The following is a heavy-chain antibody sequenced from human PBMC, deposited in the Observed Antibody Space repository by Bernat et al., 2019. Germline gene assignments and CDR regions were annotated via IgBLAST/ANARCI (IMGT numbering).Heavy chain of an antibody. CDR3: ARERVRDSLDP. Sequence: EVQLVESGGGLVKPGGSLRLSCAASGFTFSNAWMSWVRQAPGKGLEWVGRIKSKTDGGTTDYAAPVKGRFTISRDDSKNTLYLQMNSLKTEDTAVYYCARERVRDSLDPWGQGTLVTVSS. J-gene: IGHJ5*02. CDR1: GFTFSNAW. CDR2: IKSKTDGGTT. D-gene: IGHD2-21*01. V-gene: IGHV3-15*01.